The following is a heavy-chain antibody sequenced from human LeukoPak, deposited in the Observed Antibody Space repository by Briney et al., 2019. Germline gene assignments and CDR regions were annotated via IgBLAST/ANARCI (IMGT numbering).Heavy chain of an antibody. CDR1: GYSFTTYA. CDR3: ARAYQPLGGLSLPDY. J-gene: IGHJ4*02. D-gene: IGHD3-16*02. V-gene: IGHV7-4-1*02. CDR2: INPNTGNP. Sequence: ASVKVSCKASGYSFTTYAMNWLRQAPGQGLEWMGWINPNTGNPTYAPGFTGRFVFSLDTSVSTAYLQISGLKADDTAVYYCARAYQPLGGLSLPDYWGQGTLISVSS.